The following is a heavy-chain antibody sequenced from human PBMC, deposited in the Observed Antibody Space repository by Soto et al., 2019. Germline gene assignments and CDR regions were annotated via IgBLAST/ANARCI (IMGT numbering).Heavy chain of an antibody. CDR1: RYTLTHYT. V-gene: IGHV1-3*01. CDR3: ARPQAVAPRIYSYGMDV. D-gene: IGHD6-19*01. CDR2: IKAAHGDT. Sequence: ASVKVSRLPSRYTLTHYTIHWLGQAPPQTIEGLGWIKAAHGDTKHPQHFEGRVTITRITFESTHYMELSSLTSEDTAVYFCARPQAVAPRIYSYGMDVWGQGTPVTVSS. J-gene: IGHJ6*02.